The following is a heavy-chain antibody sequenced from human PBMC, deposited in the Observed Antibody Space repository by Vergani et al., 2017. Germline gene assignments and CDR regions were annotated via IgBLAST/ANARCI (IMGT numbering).Heavy chain of an antibody. V-gene: IGHV3-30-3*01. CDR3: AREWMATRIDY. CDR2: ISYDGSNK. J-gene: IGHJ4*02. D-gene: IGHD5-24*01. CDR1: GFTFSSYA. Sequence: QVQLVESGGGVVQPGRSLRLSCAASGFTFSSYAMHCVRQAPGKGLEWVAVISYDGSNKYYADSVKGRFTISRDNSKNTLYLQMNSLRAEDTAVYYCAREWMATRIDYWGQGTLVTVSS.